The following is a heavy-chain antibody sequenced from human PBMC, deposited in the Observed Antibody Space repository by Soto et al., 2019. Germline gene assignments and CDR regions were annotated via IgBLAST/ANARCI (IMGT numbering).Heavy chain of an antibody. J-gene: IGHJ4*02. Sequence: EVQLVESGGGLVQPGGSLRLSCAASGFTFSSYAMHWVRQAPGKGLEYVSAISSNGGSTYYANSVKGRFTISRDNSKNMLYLQMGSLRAEDMAVYYCARDRGSDDFWSGYQYYFDYWGQGTLVTVSS. D-gene: IGHD3-3*01. CDR3: ARDRGSDDFWSGYQYYFDY. CDR1: GFTFSSYA. CDR2: ISSNGGST. V-gene: IGHV3-64*01.